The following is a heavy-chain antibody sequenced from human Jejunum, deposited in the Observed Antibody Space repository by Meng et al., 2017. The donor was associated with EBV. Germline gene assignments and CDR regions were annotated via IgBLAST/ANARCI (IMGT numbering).Heavy chain of an antibody. CDR1: GDSVSSDGAD. Sequence: ARPGLVKPSQPLSLTRATSGDSVSSDGADWNWIRQSPSRGIEWLGSTFYRSRWFYDYAPSVKSRITINSDTSKNQFSLHLDSVTPEDTAVYYCARDGPKSLSSFDYWGQGTLVTVSS. V-gene: IGHV6-1*01. CDR3: ARDGPKSLSSFDY. J-gene: IGHJ4*02. D-gene: IGHD6-6*01. CDR2: TFYRSRWFY.